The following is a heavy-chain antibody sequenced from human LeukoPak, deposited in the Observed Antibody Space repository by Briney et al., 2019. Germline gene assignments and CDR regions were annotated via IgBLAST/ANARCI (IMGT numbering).Heavy chain of an antibody. V-gene: IGHV4-34*01. CDR2: VNHTGGI. Sequence: PSETLSLTCAVYGGSFSGYSWSWLRHSPERGLEWIGEVNHTGGITYNPSLKSRVTVSIDTSKNQFSLQLSSVTAADTAVYYCARQYTFDIWGRGTRVTVSS. CDR1: GGSFSGYS. D-gene: IGHD2/OR15-2a*01. J-gene: IGHJ3*02. CDR3: ARQYTFDI.